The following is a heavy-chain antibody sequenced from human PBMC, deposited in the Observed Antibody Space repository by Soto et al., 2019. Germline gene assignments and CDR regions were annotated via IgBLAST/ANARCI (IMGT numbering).Heavy chain of an antibody. D-gene: IGHD3-10*01. CDR2: ISDHNGNT. Sequence: QVHLVQSGAEVKKPGASVKVSCKGSGYTFTSYGITWVRQAPGQGLEWMGWISDHNGNTDYSQKLQGRVNVTRDTSTSTAYMELRSMRSDDTAVYYCARGRYGEYWGQGALVTVSS. CDR3: ARGRYGEY. V-gene: IGHV1-18*01. J-gene: IGHJ4*02. CDR1: GYTFTSYG.